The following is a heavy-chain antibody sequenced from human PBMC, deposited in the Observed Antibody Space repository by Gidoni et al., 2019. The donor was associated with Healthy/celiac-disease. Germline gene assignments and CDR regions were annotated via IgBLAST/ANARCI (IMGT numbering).Heavy chain of an antibody. V-gene: IGHV4-34*01. J-gene: IGHJ4*02. Sequence: QVQLPQWGAGLLKPSETLSLTCAVYGGSFSGYYWSWIRQPPGKGLEWIGEINHSGSTNYNPSLKSRVTISVDTSKNQFSLKLSSVTAADTAVYYCARGGRWRLRLLDYWGQGTLVTVSS. CDR2: INHSGST. CDR3: ARGGRWRLRLLDY. D-gene: IGHD5-12*01. CDR1: GGSFSGYY.